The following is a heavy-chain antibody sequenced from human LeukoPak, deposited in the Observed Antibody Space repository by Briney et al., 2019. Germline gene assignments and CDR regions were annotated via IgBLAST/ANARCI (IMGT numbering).Heavy chain of an antibody. V-gene: IGHV3-23*01. CDR2: ISGIGRST. CDR3: AKGRVTFGGVIVFDY. Sequence: XWVRQAPXKGLEWGSAISGIGRSTYSADSVKGRFTISRDNSKNTLYLQMNSLRAEDTAVYYCAKGRVTFGGVIVFDYWGQGTLVTVSS. J-gene: IGHJ4*02. D-gene: IGHD3-16*02.